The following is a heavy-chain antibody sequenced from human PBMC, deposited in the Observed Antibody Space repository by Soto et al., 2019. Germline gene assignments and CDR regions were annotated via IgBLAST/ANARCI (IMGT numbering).Heavy chain of an antibody. Sequence: PGGSLRLSCAASGFTFSSSWMHWVRQAPGKGLVWVSRVNMDGSSTNYADSVKGRFTISRDNAKNTLYLQMNSLRVDDTAVYYCARGPRGLYHHDYWGQGALVTVSS. CDR1: GFTFSSSW. CDR3: ARGPRGLYHHDY. CDR2: VNMDGSST. V-gene: IGHV3-74*01. J-gene: IGHJ4*02. D-gene: IGHD2-2*01.